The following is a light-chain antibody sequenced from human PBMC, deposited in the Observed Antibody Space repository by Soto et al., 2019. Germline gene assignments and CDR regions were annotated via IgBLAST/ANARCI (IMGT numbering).Light chain of an antibody. J-gene: IGKJ1*01. CDR1: QYINTR. CDR2: QTS. CDR3: QQRQSWPRT. Sequence: VLTQSPATVSSFPGDRVTLSCRASQYINTRLAWYQHRPGQAPRLLIYQTSIRAADIPARFSASGSGTDFTLTIRDVQPEDFAVYYCQQRQSWPRTFGQGTKVDIK. V-gene: IGKV3-11*01.